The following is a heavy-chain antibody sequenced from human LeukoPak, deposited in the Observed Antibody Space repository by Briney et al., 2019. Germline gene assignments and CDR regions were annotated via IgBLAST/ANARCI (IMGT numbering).Heavy chain of an antibody. J-gene: IGHJ3*02. CDR3: ARGVLRYFDWSPSDDAFDI. CDR2: IWYDGSNK. D-gene: IGHD3-9*01. V-gene: IGHV3-33*01. Sequence: GGSLRLSRAASGFTFSSYGMHWVRQAPGKGLEWVAVIWYDGSNKYYADSVKGRFTISRDNSKNTLYLQMNSLRAEDTAVYYCARGVLRYFDWSPSDDAFDIWGQGTMVTVSS. CDR1: GFTFSSYG.